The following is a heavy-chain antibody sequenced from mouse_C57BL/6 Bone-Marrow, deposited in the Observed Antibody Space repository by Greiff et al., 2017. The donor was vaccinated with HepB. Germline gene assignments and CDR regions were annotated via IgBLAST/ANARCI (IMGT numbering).Heavy chain of an antibody. CDR3: AIKETAQATFAWFAY. V-gene: IGHV1-64*01. J-gene: IGHJ3*01. CDR2: IHPNSGST. D-gene: IGHD3-2*02. CDR1: GYTFTSYW. Sequence: QVQLQQPGAELVKPGASVKLSCKASGYTFTSYWMHWVKQRPGQGLEWIGMIHPNSGSTNYNEKFKSKATMTVDKSSSTAYMQLSSLTSEDSAVYYCAIKETAQATFAWFAYWGQGTLVTVSA.